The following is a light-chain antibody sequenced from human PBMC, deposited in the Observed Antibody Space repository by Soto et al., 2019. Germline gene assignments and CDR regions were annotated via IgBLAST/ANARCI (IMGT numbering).Light chain of an antibody. V-gene: IGLV2-14*01. CDR3: SSYTSSSTYV. CDR2: DVS. CDR1: SSDVGGYNY. Sequence: QSVLTQPASVSGSPGQSITISCTGTSSDVGGYNYVSWYQQHPGKAPKLMIYDVSNRPSGVSNRFSVSKSGNTASLTISGLQAEDEADYYCSSYTSSSTYVFGPGTKLTVL. J-gene: IGLJ1*01.